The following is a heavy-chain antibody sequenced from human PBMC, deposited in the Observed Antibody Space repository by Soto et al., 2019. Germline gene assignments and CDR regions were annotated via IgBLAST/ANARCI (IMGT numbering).Heavy chain of an antibody. J-gene: IGHJ6*02. Sequence: ASVKVSCKASGYTFTSYAMHWVRQAPGQRLEWMGWFNAGNGNTKYSQKFQGRVTITRDTSASTAYMELSSLRSEDTAVYYCASSYCSGGSCYDYYYGMDVWGQGTTVTVSS. D-gene: IGHD2-15*01. CDR1: GYTFTSYA. CDR3: ASSYCSGGSCYDYYYGMDV. V-gene: IGHV1-3*01. CDR2: FNAGNGNT.